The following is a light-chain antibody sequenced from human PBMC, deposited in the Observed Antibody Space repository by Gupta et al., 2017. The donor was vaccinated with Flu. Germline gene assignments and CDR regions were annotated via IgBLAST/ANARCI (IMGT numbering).Light chain of an antibody. Sequence: EIVMTQSPATLSVPPGERATLSCRASQSISSNLAWYQQKPGQAPRLLMYGASTRATGIPARFSGSGSGTDFTLTISSLQSEDFAVYYCQQYSNWPYIFGQGTKLEIQ. V-gene: IGKV3-15*01. CDR2: GAS. CDR3: QQYSNWPYI. J-gene: IGKJ2*01. CDR1: QSISSN.